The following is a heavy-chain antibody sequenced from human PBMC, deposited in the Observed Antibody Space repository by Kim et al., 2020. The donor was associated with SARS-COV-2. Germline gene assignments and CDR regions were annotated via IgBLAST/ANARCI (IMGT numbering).Heavy chain of an antibody. CDR1: GGSINSYY. CDR2: IYYSGST. Sequence: SETLSLTCTVSGGSINSYYWTWIRQPPGKGLEWIGYIYYSGSTNYNPSLKSRVTMSVDTAKNQFSLNLTSVTAADMAVYYCARFGSGSYVVFQHWGQGTL. CDR3: ARFGSGSYVVFQH. J-gene: IGHJ1*01. V-gene: IGHV4-59*13. D-gene: IGHD3-10*01.